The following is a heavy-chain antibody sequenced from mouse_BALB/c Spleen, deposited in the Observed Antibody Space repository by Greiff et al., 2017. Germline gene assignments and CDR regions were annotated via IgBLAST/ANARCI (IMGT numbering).Heavy chain of an antibody. CDR3: ARVGSTMITTFFYFDY. CDR1: GFTFSSYG. CDR2: INSNGGST. J-gene: IGHJ2*01. V-gene: IGHV5-6-3*01. D-gene: IGHD2-4*01. Sequence: EVKLMESGGGLVQPGGSLKLSCAASGFTFSSYGMSWVRQTPDKRLELVATINSNGGSTYYPDSVTGRFTISRDNAKNTLYLQMSSLKSEDTAMYYCARVGSTMITTFFYFDYWGQGTTLTVSS.